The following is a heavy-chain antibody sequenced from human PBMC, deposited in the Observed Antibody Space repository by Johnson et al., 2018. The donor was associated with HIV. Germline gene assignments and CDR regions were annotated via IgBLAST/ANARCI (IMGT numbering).Heavy chain of an antibody. V-gene: IGHV3-15*01. D-gene: IGHD3-16*02. J-gene: IGHJ3*02. CDR1: GFTFSNAW. CDR3: TTDGGDDYVWGSYRYTHDAFDI. CDR2: IKSKTDGGTT. Sequence: VQLVESGGGLVKPGGSLRLSCAASGFTFSNAWMSWVRQAPGQGLEWVGRIKSKTDGGTTDYAAPVKGRFTISRDDSKNTLYTQMNSLKTEDTAVYYCTTDGGDDYVWGSYRYTHDAFDIWGQGTMVTVSS.